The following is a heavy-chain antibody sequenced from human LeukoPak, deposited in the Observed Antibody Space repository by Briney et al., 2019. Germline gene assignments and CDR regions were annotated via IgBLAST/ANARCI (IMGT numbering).Heavy chain of an antibody. Sequence: GASVKVSXKASGYTFTGYYMHWVRQAPGQGLEWMGWINPNSGGTNYAQKFQGRVTMTRDTSISTAYMELSRLRSDDTAVYYCAGNGVVPANNWFDPWGQGTLVTVSS. D-gene: IGHD2-2*01. V-gene: IGHV1-2*02. CDR2: INPNSGGT. J-gene: IGHJ5*02. CDR1: GYTFTGYY. CDR3: AGNGVVPANNWFDP.